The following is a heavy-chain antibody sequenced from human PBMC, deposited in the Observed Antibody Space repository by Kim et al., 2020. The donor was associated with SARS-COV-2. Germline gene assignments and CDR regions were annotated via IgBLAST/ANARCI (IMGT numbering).Heavy chain of an antibody. V-gene: IGHV1-8*01. CDR1: GYTFTNYD. CDR2: MNPNSGNT. CDR3: ATVPAPNTFAFDP. Sequence: ASVKVSCKASGYTFTNYDINWVRQATGQGLEWMGWMNPNSGNTDYAQKFQGRISTTRDTSISTAYMELRSLTSEDTGVYYCATVPAPNTFAFDPWGQGTLVTVSS. D-gene: IGHD2-2*01. J-gene: IGHJ5*02.